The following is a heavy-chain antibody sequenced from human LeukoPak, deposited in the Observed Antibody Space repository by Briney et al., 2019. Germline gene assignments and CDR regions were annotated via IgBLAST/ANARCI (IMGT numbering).Heavy chain of an antibody. D-gene: IGHD3-3*01. Sequence: GGSLRLSCAASGFTFSGSAMHWVRQASGKGLEWVGHIGNKVSNYATEYAASLRGRFTISRDDSKDTAYLQVNSLKTEDTAGYYCAGNYDSWTGLNYWGQGTLVTVSS. CDR3: AGNYDSWTGLNY. J-gene: IGHJ4*02. CDR2: IGNKVSNYAT. V-gene: IGHV3-73*01. CDR1: GFTFSGSA.